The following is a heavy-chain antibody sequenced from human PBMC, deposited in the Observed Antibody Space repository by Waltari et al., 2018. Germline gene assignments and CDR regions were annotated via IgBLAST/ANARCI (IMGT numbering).Heavy chain of an antibody. CDR1: GYTFTRYD. CDR3: AMGNGAVIKDSFDT. J-gene: IGHJ3*02. D-gene: IGHD3-10*01. V-gene: IGHV1-8*01. Sequence: QLQLVQSGAAVKKPGAAVKVSCKASGYTFTRYDMNWVRQATGQGLEWMGWMNPNSGSTGYAQKFQGRVTMTRDTSISTAYMELSSLTSEDTAVYYCAMGNGAVIKDSFDTWGQGTMVTVSS. CDR2: MNPNSGST.